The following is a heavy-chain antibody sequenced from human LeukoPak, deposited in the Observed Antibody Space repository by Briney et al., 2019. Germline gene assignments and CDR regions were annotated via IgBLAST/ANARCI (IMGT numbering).Heavy chain of an antibody. CDR2: ISSSSAYI. J-gene: IGHJ4*02. Sequence: PGGSLSLSCEASGLTFNEYWMTWVRQAPGKGPEWVSSISSSSAYIYYADSVRGHFEISRDNAENSVYLQMNSLGPEQTVIYYCGRDPSSVTSCFYFDQWGQGTLVAVPT. CDR3: GRDPSSVTSCFYFDQ. CDR1: GLTFNEYW. D-gene: IGHD2-2*01. V-gene: IGHV3-21*01.